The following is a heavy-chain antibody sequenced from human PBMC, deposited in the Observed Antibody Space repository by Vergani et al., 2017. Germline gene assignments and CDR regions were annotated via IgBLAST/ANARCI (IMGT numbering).Heavy chain of an antibody. J-gene: IGHJ4*02. CDR2: INPKSGGA. CDR3: ARVYNTGWYYRSATDY. V-gene: IGHV1-2*02. D-gene: IGHD6-19*01. Sequence: QVQLVQSGDEVKTPGASMKVSCKASGYTFTNYGISWVRQAPGQGLEWMGWINPKSGGANYAQKLQGRVTMTRDTSISTAYMELSRLRSDDTAVYYCARVYNTGWYYRSATDYWGQGTLVTVSS. CDR1: GYTFTNYG.